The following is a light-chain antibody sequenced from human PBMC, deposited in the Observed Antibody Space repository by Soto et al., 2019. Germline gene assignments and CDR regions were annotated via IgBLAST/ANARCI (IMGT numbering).Light chain of an antibody. CDR1: QSVSTV. Sequence: DVQMTQSPSTLSASVGERVTITCRASQSVSTVLAWYQQKPGKAPKLLIYKASSLESGVPSRFSGSGSGTEFTLTISSLQPDDFATYYCQQYNRYSPWAFGQGTKVEIK. CDR2: KAS. V-gene: IGKV1-5*03. J-gene: IGKJ1*01. CDR3: QQYNRYSPWA.